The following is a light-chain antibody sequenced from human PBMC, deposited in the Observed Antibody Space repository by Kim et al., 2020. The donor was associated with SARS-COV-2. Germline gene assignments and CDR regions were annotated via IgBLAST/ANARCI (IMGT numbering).Light chain of an antibody. CDR3: QQSYTTLRT. J-gene: IGKJ1*01. V-gene: IGKV1-39*01. Sequence: ASVGDRVTITCRASQSISNYLNWYQQKPGKAPKLLIYAASRLQTGVPSKFSGSGSGTDFTLAISSLQPEDFATYYCQQSYTTLRTFGQGTKVDIK. CDR1: QSISNY. CDR2: AAS.